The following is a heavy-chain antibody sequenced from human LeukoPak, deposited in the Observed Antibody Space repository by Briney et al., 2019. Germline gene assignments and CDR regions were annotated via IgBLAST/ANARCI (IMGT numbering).Heavy chain of an antibody. CDR1: GFTISSYY. D-gene: IGHD2/OR15-2a*01. J-gene: IGHJ4*02. Sequence: GGSLRLSCAASGFTISSYYMAWVRQAPGKGLEWVGRIKSKTDGGTTDYAAPVKGRFIISRDDSKNTLFLQMSSLKTEDTAVYYCTSTSGLRDYWGQGTLVTVSS. V-gene: IGHV3-15*01. CDR3: TSTSGLRDY. CDR2: IKSKTDGGTT.